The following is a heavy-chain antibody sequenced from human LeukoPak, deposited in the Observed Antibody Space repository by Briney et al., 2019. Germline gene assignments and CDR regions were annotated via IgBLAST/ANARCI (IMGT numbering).Heavy chain of an antibody. CDR1: GGSISSSSYY. V-gene: IGHV4-39*01. Sequence: PETLSLTCTVSGGSISSSSYYWGWIRQPPGKGLEWIGSIYYSGSTYYNPSLKSRVTISVDTSKNQFSLKLSSVTAADTAVYYCARRSLEWLSFDSWGQGTLVTVSS. CDR3: ARRSLEWLSFDS. D-gene: IGHD3-3*01. CDR2: IYYSGST. J-gene: IGHJ5*01.